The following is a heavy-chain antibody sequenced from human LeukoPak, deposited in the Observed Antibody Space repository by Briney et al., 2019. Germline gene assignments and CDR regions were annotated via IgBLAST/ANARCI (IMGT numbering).Heavy chain of an antibody. Sequence: RGSLRLSCAASGFTFSTYAMSWVRHAPGQGREWVSGFSGSGGNTIYADTVKGRFTISRDNSYNKLYLQMNSLRAEDTAVYYCAKGGKYSGSGSPDYWGQGTLVTVSS. V-gene: IGHV3-23*01. CDR1: GFTFSTYA. CDR3: AKGGKYSGSGSPDY. J-gene: IGHJ4*02. CDR2: FSGSGGNT. D-gene: IGHD6-6*01.